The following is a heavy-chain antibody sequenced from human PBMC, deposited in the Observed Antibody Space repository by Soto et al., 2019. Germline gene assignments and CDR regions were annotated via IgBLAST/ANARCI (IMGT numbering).Heavy chain of an antibody. CDR2: IIPIFGTA. Sequence: SVKVSCKASGGTFSSYAISWVRQAPGQGLEWMGGIIPIFGTANYAQKFQGRVTITADESTSTAYMELSSLRSEDTAVYYCARELDFWSGYWGRQDYYGMDGWGQGTTVTVSS. D-gene: IGHD3-3*01. J-gene: IGHJ6*02. V-gene: IGHV1-69*13. CDR1: GGTFSSYA. CDR3: ARELDFWSGYWGRQDYYGMDG.